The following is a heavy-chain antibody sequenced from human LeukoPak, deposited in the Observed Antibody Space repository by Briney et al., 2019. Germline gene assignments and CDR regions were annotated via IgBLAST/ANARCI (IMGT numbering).Heavy chain of an antibody. CDR2: IYYSGST. CDR1: GGSISSYY. J-gene: IGHJ4*02. CDR3: ARGGVDWLSYYFDY. Sequence: SKTLSLTCTVSGGSISSYYWSWIRQPPGKGLEWIGYIYYSGSTNYNPSLKSRVTISVDTFKNQFSLKLSSVTAADTAVYYCARGGVDWLSYYFDYWGQGTLVTVSS. V-gene: IGHV4-59*01. D-gene: IGHD3-9*01.